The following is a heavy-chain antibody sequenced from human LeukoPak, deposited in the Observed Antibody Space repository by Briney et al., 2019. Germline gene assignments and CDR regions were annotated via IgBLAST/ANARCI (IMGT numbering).Heavy chain of an antibody. V-gene: IGHV4-59*01. Sequence: SETLSLTCTVSGGSISSYYWSWIRQPPGKGLEWIGYIYYSGSTNYNPSLKSRVTISVDTSKNQFSLKLSSVTAADTAVYYCARVGYSSGRAGHYYYGMDVWGQGTTVTVSS. J-gene: IGHJ6*02. CDR1: GGSISSYY. CDR3: ARVGYSSGRAGHYYYGMDV. CDR2: IYYSGST. D-gene: IGHD6-19*01.